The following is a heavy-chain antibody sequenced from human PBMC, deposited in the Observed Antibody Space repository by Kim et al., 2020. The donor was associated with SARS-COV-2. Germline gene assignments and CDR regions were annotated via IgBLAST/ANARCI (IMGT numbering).Heavy chain of an antibody. V-gene: IGHV3-9*01. Sequence: GGSLRLSCAASGFTFGDCAMHWVRQAPGKGLEWVSGIRWNSGSKGYADSVKGRFTISRDNAKNSLYLQMNSLRAEDTALYYCAKGSSGGYYYYMDVWGKG. CDR1: GFTFGDCA. J-gene: IGHJ6*03. CDR2: IRWNSGSK. CDR3: AKGSSGGYYYYMDV. D-gene: IGHD6-25*01.